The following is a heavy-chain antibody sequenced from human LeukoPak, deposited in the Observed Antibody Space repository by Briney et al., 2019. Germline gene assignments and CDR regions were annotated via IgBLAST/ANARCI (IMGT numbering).Heavy chain of an antibody. Sequence: GSLRLSCAASGFTFSSYAMSWVRQAPGKGLEWVSAISGSGGSTYYADSVKGRFTISRDNAKNSLYLQMNSLRAEDTAVYYCARATAAAENYYYGMDVWGQGTTVTVSS. V-gene: IGHV3-23*01. D-gene: IGHD6-13*01. CDR2: ISGSGGST. CDR3: ARATAAAENYYYGMDV. CDR1: GFTFSSYA. J-gene: IGHJ6*02.